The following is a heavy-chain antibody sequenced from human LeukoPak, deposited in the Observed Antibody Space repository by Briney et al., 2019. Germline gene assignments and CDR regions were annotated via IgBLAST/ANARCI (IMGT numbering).Heavy chain of an antibody. CDR2: ISGSGGST. J-gene: IGHJ4*02. CDR1: GFTFSSYA. CDR3: AKVEWELPGTYDY. Sequence: PGRSLRLSCAASGFTFSSYAMSWVRQAPGKGLEWVSAISGSGGSTYYADSVKGRFTISRDNSKNTLYLQMNSLRAEDTAVYYCAKVEWELPGTYDYWGQGTLVTVSS. D-gene: IGHD1-26*01. V-gene: IGHV3-23*01.